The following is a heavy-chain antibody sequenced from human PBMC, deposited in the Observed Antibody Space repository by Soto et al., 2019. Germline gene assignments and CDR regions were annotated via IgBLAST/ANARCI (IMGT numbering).Heavy chain of an antibody. CDR1: GGPVTNSSYY. CDR3: VSQRTTVPTQAYFDY. V-gene: IGHV4-39*01. Sequence: SETLSLTCTVSGGPVTNSSYYWGWIRQSPGKGLEWIGSVYYRGRSYSKSSVKSRVTISVDTSKNRFSLSLNSVTASDTAVYFCVSQRTTVPTQAYFDYWGPGALVTVSS. D-gene: IGHD4-17*01. CDR2: VYYRGRS. J-gene: IGHJ4*02.